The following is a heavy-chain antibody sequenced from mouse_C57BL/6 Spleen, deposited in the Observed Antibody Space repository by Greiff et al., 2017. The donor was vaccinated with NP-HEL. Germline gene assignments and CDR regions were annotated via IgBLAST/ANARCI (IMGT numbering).Heavy chain of an antibody. CDR1: GYTFTSYW. CDR2: INPSNGGT. D-gene: IGHD2-12*01. V-gene: IGHV1-53*01. Sequence: QVQLQQPGTELVKPGASVKLSCKASGYTFTSYWMHWVKQRPGQGLEWIGNINPSNGGTNYNEKFKGKATLTVDKSSSTAYMQLSSLTSEDSEVYDCARAEAYYSLMDYWGQGTSVTVSS. CDR3: ARAEAYYSLMDY. J-gene: IGHJ4*01.